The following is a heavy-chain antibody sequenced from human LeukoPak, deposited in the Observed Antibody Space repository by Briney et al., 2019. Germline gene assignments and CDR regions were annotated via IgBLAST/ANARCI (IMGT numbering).Heavy chain of an antibody. V-gene: IGHV3-23*01. Sequence: PGTSLRLSCVASGFTFSSYAMSWVRQAPGKGLEWVSAISGSGGSTYYADSVKGRFTISRDNSKNTLYLQMNSLRAEDTAVYYCAKGGRGSHCSSTSCYTLDYWGQGTLVTVSS. J-gene: IGHJ4*02. CDR2: ISGSGGST. D-gene: IGHD2-2*02. CDR3: AKGGRGSHCSSTSCYTLDY. CDR1: GFTFSSYA.